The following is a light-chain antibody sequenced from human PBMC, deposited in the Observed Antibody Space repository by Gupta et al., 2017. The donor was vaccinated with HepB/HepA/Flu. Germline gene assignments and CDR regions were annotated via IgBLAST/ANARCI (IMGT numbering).Light chain of an antibody. CDR1: QGISNQ. Sequence: DIQMTQSPPSLSASVGDRVIMTCRASQGISNQLAWFQQKPGKAPKPLMFAASSLQSGVPSKFSGGGSGTXFTLTIXSLQPEAFATYYCQQDYSYPFTFGXGTTVDIK. CDR2: AAS. J-gene: IGKJ3*01. CDR3: QQDYSYPFT. V-gene: IGKV1-16*02.